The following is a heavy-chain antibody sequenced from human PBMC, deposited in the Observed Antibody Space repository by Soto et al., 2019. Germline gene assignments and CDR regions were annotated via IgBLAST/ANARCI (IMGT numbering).Heavy chain of an antibody. CDR2: IYWSGDE. V-gene: IGHV2-5*01. Sequence: QGTLKESGPTLVKPTQTLTLTCSFSGFSLSTSGVGVGWIRQPPGKALEWLAYIYWSGDEHYRPSLKSRLSITKDTSKNQVVLTMANMDPVDTATYYCARGRAARPVFAFDIWGPGTMVTVSS. J-gene: IGHJ3*02. CDR1: GFSLSTSGVG. CDR3: ARGRAARPVFAFDI. D-gene: IGHD6-6*01.